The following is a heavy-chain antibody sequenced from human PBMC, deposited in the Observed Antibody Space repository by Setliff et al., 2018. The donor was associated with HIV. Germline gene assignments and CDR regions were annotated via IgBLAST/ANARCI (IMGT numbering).Heavy chain of an antibody. CDR3: ARVPPSYNWNLHYFDY. Sequence: ASVKVSCKASGYTFTSYGISWVRQAPGQGLEWMGWISAYNGNTNYAQKLQGRVTMTTDTSTSTAYMEPRSLRSDDTAVYYCARVPPSYNWNLHYFDYWGQGTLVTVSS. D-gene: IGHD1-20*01. J-gene: IGHJ4*02. CDR1: GYTFTSYG. CDR2: ISAYNGNT. V-gene: IGHV1-18*01.